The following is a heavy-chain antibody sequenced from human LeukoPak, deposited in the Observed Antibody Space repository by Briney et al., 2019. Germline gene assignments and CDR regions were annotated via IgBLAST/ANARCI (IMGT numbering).Heavy chain of an antibody. D-gene: IGHD4-23*01. J-gene: IGHJ5*01. Sequence: ASVKVSCKASGYTFTSYGISWVRQAPGQGLKWMGWISAYNGNTNYAQKLQGRVTMTTDTSPNTAYMELRSLSSDDTAVFYRGRGQTHWFDPWGKGTLVTVSS. CDR2: ISAYNGNT. CDR1: GYTFTSYG. V-gene: IGHV1-18*01. CDR3: GRGQTHWFDP.